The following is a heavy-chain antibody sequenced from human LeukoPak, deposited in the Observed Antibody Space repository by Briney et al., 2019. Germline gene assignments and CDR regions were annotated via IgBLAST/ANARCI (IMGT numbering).Heavy chain of an antibody. CDR3: AKDGGPRYYYYMDV. Sequence: GGSLRLSCAASGFTFSSYGMHWVRQAPGKGLEWVAFIRYDGSNKYYADSVKGRFTISRDNSKNTLYLQMNSLRAEDTAVYYCAKDGGPRYYYYMDVWGKGTTVTISS. CDR1: GFTFSSYG. J-gene: IGHJ6*03. D-gene: IGHD2-15*01. CDR2: IRYDGSNK. V-gene: IGHV3-30*02.